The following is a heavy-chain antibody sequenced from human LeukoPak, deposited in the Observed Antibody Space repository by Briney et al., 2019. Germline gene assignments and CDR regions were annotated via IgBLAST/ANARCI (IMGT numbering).Heavy chain of an antibody. CDR3: VTDGGQLPYYFTY. J-gene: IGHJ1*01. D-gene: IGHD3/OR15-3a*01. CDR2: IKKRNRGRTT. V-gene: IGHV3-15*01. Sequence: GGSLRLSCAASGFIFPDAWIHWVRQAPGKGLEWVGRIKKRNRGRTTDYAGAGKGRFTISRDDTRVTQYMEMNSLKTEDTAVYYCVTDGGQLPYYFTYWGQGTLVTVSS. CDR1: GFIFPDAW.